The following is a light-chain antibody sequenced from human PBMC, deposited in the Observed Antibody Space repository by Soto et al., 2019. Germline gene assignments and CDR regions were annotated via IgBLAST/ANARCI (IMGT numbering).Light chain of an antibody. J-gene: IGKJ4*01. CDR2: AEY. V-gene: IGKV3-15*01. CDR1: QTVGSN. Sequence: EVVMTQSIATLSLSPGERDTSSWLAIQTVGSNVAWYQQKPGQDPRIIIYAEYTWATGITDRFSGSGSRTEFTLTIESLQPEDFAVYFCKQYNNWPLPLGGGTKVDIK. CDR3: KQYNNWPLP.